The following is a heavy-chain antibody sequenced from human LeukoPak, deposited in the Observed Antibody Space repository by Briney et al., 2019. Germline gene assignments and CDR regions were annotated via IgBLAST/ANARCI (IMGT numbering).Heavy chain of an antibody. CDR2: ISAYNGNT. CDR3: ARDQRYFDWPPTYNWFDP. V-gene: IGHV1-18*01. CDR1: GGTFSSYA. J-gene: IGHJ5*02. Sequence: ASVKVSCKASGGTFSSYAISWVRQAPGQGLEWMGWISAYNGNTNYAQKLQGRVTMTTDTSTSTAYMELRSLRSDDTAVYYCARDQRYFDWPPTYNWFDPWGQGTLVTVSS. D-gene: IGHD3-9*01.